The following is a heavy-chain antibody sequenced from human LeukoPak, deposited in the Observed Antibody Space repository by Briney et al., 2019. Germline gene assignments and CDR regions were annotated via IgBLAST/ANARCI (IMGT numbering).Heavy chain of an antibody. J-gene: IGHJ5*02. D-gene: IGHD3-9*01. CDR2: IRSKANSYAT. CDR3: TRHYEILTGYGNNWFDP. V-gene: IGHV3-73*01. CDR1: GFTFSGSA. Sequence: AGSLRLSCAASGFTFSGSAMHWVRQASGKGLEWIGHIRSKANSYATAYAASVKGRFTISRDDSKNTSYLQMNSLKTEDTAVYYCTRHYEILTGYGNNWFDPWGQGTLVTVSS.